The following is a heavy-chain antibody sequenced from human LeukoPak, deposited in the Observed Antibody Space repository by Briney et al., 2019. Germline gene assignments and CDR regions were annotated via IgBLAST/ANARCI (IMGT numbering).Heavy chain of an antibody. CDR3: ARILGELGNDAFDI. Sequence: GASVKVSCKASGYTFTSYDINWVRQATGQGLEWMGRMNPNSGNTGYAQKFQGRVTMTRNTSISTAYMELSSLRSEGTAVYYSARILGELGNDAFDIWGQGTMVTVSS. CDR2: MNPNSGNT. V-gene: IGHV1-8*01. J-gene: IGHJ3*02. CDR1: GYTFTSYD. D-gene: IGHD3-16*01.